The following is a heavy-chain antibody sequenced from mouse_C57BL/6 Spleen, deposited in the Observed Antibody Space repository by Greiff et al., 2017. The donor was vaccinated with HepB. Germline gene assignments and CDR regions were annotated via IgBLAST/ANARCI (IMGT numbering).Heavy chain of an antibody. V-gene: IGHV1-80*01. CDR2: IYPGDGDT. J-gene: IGHJ3*01. Sequence: QVQLQQSGAELVKPGASVKISCKASGYAFSSYWMNWVKQRPGKGLEWIGQIYPGDGDTNYNGKFKGKATVNADKTSSTAYMQRSSLTSEDAAVYVCARDIITTVVARGFADWGQGTLVTVAA. CDR3: ARDIITTVVARGFAD. CDR1: GYAFSSYW. D-gene: IGHD1-1*01.